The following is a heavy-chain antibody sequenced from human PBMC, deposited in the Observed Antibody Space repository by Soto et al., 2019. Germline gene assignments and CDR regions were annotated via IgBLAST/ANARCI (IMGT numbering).Heavy chain of an antibody. J-gene: IGHJ3*01. Sequence: PGGSLRLSCAASGFICSSYDMSWGRKAPGTGLGWVSTIFVDGRTFYVYSVKGRFTISRDSSQNTVYLQMNSLTAGDTALYYCAKATATVGGAFDLCGQGTMVTVSS. D-gene: IGHD1-1*01. CDR1: GFICSSYD. V-gene: IGHV3-23*01. CDR2: IFVDGRT. CDR3: AKATATVGGAFDL.